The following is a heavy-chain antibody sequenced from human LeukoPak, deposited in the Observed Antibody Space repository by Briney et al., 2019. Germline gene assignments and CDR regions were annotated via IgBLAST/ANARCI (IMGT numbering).Heavy chain of an antibody. Sequence: SETLSLTCTVSGGSLSSSNYYWGWIRQPPGKGLEWIGHIYYGGHTNYNPSLESRVTISIDTTKNQVSLKLTSETAADTAVYYCAREGRLGGNREIDYWGQGTLVTVSS. CDR2: IYYGGHT. CDR1: GGSLSSSNYY. V-gene: IGHV4-39*07. D-gene: IGHD5-24*01. CDR3: AREGRLGGNREIDY. J-gene: IGHJ4*02.